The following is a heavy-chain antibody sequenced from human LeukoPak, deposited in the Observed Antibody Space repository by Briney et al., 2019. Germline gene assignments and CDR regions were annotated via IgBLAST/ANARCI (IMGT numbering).Heavy chain of an antibody. CDR3: ARDYSQLDL. D-gene: IGHD5-24*01. J-gene: IGHJ4*02. V-gene: IGHV4-39*07. Sequence: SETLSLTCTVSGDFFSNNKYYWAWVRQPPGKGLEWIGAMHHSGNTYYNSSLKSRVTMSIDTSKNKFSLKLNSVTAADTAVYYCARDYSQLDLWGQGAPVTVSS. CDR1: GDFFSNNKYY. CDR2: MHHSGNT.